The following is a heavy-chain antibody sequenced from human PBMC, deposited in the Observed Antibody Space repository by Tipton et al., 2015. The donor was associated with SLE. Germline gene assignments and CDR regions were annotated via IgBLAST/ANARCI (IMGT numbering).Heavy chain of an antibody. CDR2: IYYSVST. CDR3: ARGNYPDAFDI. CDR1: GGSISSSSYY. V-gene: IGHV4-39*07. D-gene: IGHD1-7*01. J-gene: IGHJ3*02. Sequence: TLSLTCTVSGGSISSSSYYWGWIRQPPGKGLEWIGSIYYSVSTYYNPSLTSRVTISVDTSKNQFSLKLGSVTAADTAVYYCARGNYPDAFDIWGQGTMVTVSS.